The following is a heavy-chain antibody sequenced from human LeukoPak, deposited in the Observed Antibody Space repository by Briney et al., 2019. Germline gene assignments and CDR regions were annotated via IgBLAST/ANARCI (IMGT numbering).Heavy chain of an antibody. D-gene: IGHD3-10*01. J-gene: IGHJ4*02. CDR1: GFTFSSYS. CDR2: ISSSSSYI. V-gene: IGHV3-21*01. Sequence: PGGSLRLSCVASGFTFSSYSMNWVRQAPGKGLEWVSSISSSSSYIYYADSVKGRFTISRDNAKNSLYLQMNSLRAEDTAVYYCAREREQELWFGELLGRYFDYWGQGTLVTVSS. CDR3: AREREQELWFGELLGRYFDY.